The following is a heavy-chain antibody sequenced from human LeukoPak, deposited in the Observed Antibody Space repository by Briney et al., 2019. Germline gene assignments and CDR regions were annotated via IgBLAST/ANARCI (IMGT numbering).Heavy chain of an antibody. V-gene: IGHV3-53*01. Sequence: SGGSLRLSCAASGFTVSSNYMSWVRQAPGKGLEWVSVIYSGGSTYYADSVKGRFTISRDNSKNTLYLQMNSLRAEDTAVYYCAKITVYYFDYWGQGTLVTVSS. CDR1: GFTVSSNY. CDR2: IYSGGST. J-gene: IGHJ4*02. D-gene: IGHD1-14*01. CDR3: AKITVYYFDY.